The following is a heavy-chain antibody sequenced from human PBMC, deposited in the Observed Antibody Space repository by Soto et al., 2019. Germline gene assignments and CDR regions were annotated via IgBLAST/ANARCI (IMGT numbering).Heavy chain of an antibody. CDR2: INPSSSHI. D-gene: IGHD2-15*01. V-gene: IGHV3-21*01. CDR1: GFTFSTYH. J-gene: IGHJ3*01. Sequence: EVQLVESGGGLVMPGGSLRLSCAASGFTFSTYHMNWVRQAPGKGLEWVSSINPSSSHIYYADSVRGRFTISRDNSKNSMDLQMNSLRTEDAAVYYCAREYCGGGGCYLRRDAIDVWGQGTMVTVSS. CDR3: AREYCGGGGCYLRRDAIDV.